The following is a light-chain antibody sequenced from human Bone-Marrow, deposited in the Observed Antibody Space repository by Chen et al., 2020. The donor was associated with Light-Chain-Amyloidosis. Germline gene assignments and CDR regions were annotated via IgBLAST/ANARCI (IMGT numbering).Light chain of an antibody. Sequence: SYELTHPPSVSVSPGQTARITCSGDDLPTKYAYWYQQKPGPAPVLVINRDTERPSGISERFSGSSSGTTATLTISGVQAEDEADYHCQSADSSGTYEVIFGGGTKLTVL. J-gene: IGLJ2*01. V-gene: IGLV3-25*03. CDR3: QSADSSGTYEVI. CDR1: DLPTKY. CDR2: RDT.